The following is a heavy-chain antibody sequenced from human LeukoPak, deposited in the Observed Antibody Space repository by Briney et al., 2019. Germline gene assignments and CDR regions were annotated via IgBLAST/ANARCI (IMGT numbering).Heavy chain of an antibody. CDR1: GFSLTSNY. Sequence: PRGSLRLSCAASGFSLTSNYMNWVRHAPGEGMEWVSLISSSGTTYYTKSAKGRFTISTANPKTTLYFQMKSISAKTTAVYYIARGPSPVYYAWGSSEYYYYGMDVWGPGTTVTVSS. J-gene: IGHJ6*02. CDR2: ISSSGTT. CDR3: ARGPSPVYYAWGSSEYYYYGMDV. V-gene: IGHV3-66*01. D-gene: IGHD3-10*01.